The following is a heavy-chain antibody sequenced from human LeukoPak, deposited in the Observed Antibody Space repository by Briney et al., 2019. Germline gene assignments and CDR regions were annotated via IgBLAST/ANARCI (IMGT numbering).Heavy chain of an antibody. CDR1: GLTGSHNY. CDR3: AKVSSTVTSLNSFDY. D-gene: IGHD4-17*01. V-gene: IGHV3-53*01. J-gene: IGHJ4*02. CDR2: IHTSGDT. Sequence: GGSLRLSCAASGLTGSHNYVSWVRQAPGKGLEWVSAIHTSGDTYYADSVKGRFTISRDNSKNTLYLQMNSLRVEDTAIYFCAKVSSTVTSLNSFDYWGQGTLVTVSS.